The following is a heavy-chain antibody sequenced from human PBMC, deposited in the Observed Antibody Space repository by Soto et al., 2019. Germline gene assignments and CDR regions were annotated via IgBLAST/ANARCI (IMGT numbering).Heavy chain of an antibody. J-gene: IGHJ3*02. CDR1: GGSISSSNW. CDR3: ARDRPLVVVAATHAPINAFDI. D-gene: IGHD2-15*01. Sequence: SETLSLTCAVSGGSISSSNWWSWVRQPPGKGLEWIGEIYHSGSTNYNPSLKSRVTISVDKSKNQFSLKLSSVTAADTAVYYCARDRPLVVVAATHAPINAFDIWGQGTMVTVSS. CDR2: IYHSGST. V-gene: IGHV4-4*02.